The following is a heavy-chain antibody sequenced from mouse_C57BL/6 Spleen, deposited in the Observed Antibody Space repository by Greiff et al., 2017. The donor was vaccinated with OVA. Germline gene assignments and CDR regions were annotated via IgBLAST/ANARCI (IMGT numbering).Heavy chain of an antibody. CDR1: GFTFSSYT. Sequence: EVKLVESGGGLVKPGGSLKLSCAASGFTFSSYTMSWVRQTPEKRLEWVATISGGGGNTYYPDSVKGRFTISRDNAKNTLYLQMSSLRSEDTALYYCARPPTIITPHWYFDVWGTGTTVTVSS. CDR2: ISGGGGNT. D-gene: IGHD2-12*01. CDR3: ARPPTIITPHWYFDV. V-gene: IGHV5-9*01. J-gene: IGHJ1*03.